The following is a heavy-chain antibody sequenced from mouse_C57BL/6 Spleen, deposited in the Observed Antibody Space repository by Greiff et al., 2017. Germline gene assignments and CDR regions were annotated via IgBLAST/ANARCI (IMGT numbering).Heavy chain of an antibody. V-gene: IGHV1-80*01. CDR3: ARLLRNFDY. CDR1: GYAFSSYW. J-gene: IGHJ2*01. CDR2: IYPGDGDT. Sequence: VQVVESGAELVKPGASVKISCKASGYAFSSYWKNWVKQRPGKGLVGIGQIYPGDGDTNYNGKFKGKATLTADKSSSPAYMQLSSLTSEDSAVYFCARLLRNFDYWGQGTTLTVSS. D-gene: IGHD1-1*01.